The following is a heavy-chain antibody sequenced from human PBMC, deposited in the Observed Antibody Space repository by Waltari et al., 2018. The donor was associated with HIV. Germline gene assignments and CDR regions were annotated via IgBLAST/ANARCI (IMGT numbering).Heavy chain of an antibody. V-gene: IGHV4-31*03. Sequence: QVQLQESGPGLVKPSQTLSLTCTVPGGSLSSRGSYWSWLRHHPGQGLEWIGYIYYSGSTYYNPSLKSRVTISVETSKNQFSLKLSSVTAAYTAVYYCARTKGDILTGYYLGWFDPWGQGTLVTVSS. CDR2: IYYSGST. CDR3: ARTKGDILTGYYLGWFDP. J-gene: IGHJ5*02. D-gene: IGHD3-9*01. CDR1: GGSLSSRGSY.